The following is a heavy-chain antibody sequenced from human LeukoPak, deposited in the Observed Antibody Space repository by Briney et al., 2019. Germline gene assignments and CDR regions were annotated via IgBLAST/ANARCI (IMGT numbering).Heavy chain of an antibody. J-gene: IGHJ4*02. CDR3: ARVSPNYYDSSGYPYYFDY. D-gene: IGHD3-22*01. CDR2: INHSGST. V-gene: IGHV4-34*01. CDR1: GGSFSGYY. Sequence: WETLSLTCAVYGGSFSGYYWSWIRQPPGKGLEWIGEINHSGSTNYNPSLKSRVTISVDTSKNQFSLKLSSVTAADTAVYYCARVSPNYYDSSGYPYYFDYWGQGTLVTVSS.